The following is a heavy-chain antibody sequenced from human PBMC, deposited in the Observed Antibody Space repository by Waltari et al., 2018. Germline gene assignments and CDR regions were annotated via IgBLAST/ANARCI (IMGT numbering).Heavy chain of an antibody. CDR2: IYYSGST. CDR3: ARGMIYYYYMDV. D-gene: IGHD3-16*01. CDR1: GGSISSYY. Sequence: ETLSLTCTVSGGSISSYYWSWIRQPPGKGLEWIGYIYYSGSTNYNPSLKSRVTISVDTSKNQFSLKLSSVTAADTAVYYCARGMIYYYYMDVWGKGTTVTISS. V-gene: IGHV4-59*01. J-gene: IGHJ6*03.